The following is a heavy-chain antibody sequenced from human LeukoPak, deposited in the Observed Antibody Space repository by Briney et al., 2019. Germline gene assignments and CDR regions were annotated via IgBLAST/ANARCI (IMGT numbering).Heavy chain of an antibody. Sequence: GESLRISCQGFGYTFTTSWIGWVRQLPGKGLERMAIIYAGNSDTKYSPSFQGQVSISTDRSISTAYLQWSSLQASDTAIYFCAILNHPDGRVYWGQGTLVTVSS. V-gene: IGHV5-51*01. J-gene: IGHJ4*02. CDR1: GYTFTTSW. CDR3: AILNHPDGRVY. CDR2: IYAGNSDT. D-gene: IGHD5-24*01.